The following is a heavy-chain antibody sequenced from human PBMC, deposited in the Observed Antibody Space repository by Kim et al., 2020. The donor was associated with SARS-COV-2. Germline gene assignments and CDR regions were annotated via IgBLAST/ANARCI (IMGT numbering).Heavy chain of an antibody. J-gene: IGHJ4*02. Sequence: SETLSLTCTVSGGSISSYYWSWIRQPPGKGLEWIGYIYYSGSTNYNPSLKSRVTISVDTSKNQFSLKLSSVTAADTAVYYCARMGGEICSGGSCYLDYWGQGTLVTVSS. CDR3: ARMGGEICSGGSCYLDY. V-gene: IGHV4-59*08. CDR2: IYYSGST. CDR1: GGSISSYY. D-gene: IGHD2-15*01.